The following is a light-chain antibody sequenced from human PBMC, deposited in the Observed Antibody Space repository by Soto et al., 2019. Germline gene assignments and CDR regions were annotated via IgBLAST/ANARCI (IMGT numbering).Light chain of an antibody. J-gene: IGKJ1*01. CDR2: LVS. V-gene: IGKV1-39*01. Sequence: DIQMTQSPPSLSASVGDRVNITCRASENIGVFVNWYQQRPGKVPVLLIHLVSSLQAGIPSRFSGSGSGTDFSLTISGLHPEDFATYYCQQSYTAPQTFGQGTKVEFK. CDR1: ENIGVF. CDR3: QQSYTAPQT.